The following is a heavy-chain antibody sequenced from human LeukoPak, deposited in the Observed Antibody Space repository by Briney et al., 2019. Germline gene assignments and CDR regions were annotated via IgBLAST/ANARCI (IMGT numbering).Heavy chain of an antibody. D-gene: IGHD6-13*01. CDR3: ARRKVAAEIDY. Sequence: PSETLSLTCTVSGGSIIVTNYFWGWIRQPPGKGLEWIGSIYYRGNTYYSPSLKSRVTLFVDTSKNHFSLKLSSVTAADTAIYYCARRKVAAEIDYWGQGTLVTVSS. CDR2: IYYRGNT. CDR1: GGSIIVTNYF. J-gene: IGHJ4*02. V-gene: IGHV4-39*02.